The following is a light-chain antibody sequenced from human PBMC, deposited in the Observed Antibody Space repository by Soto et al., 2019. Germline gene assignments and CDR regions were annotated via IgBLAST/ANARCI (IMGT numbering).Light chain of an antibody. CDR1: SSDVGGYNY. CDR3: STYTSSNTRYV. Sequence: QSVLTQPASVSGSPGQSITISCTGTSSDVGGYNYVSWYQQHPGKAPKLMIYDVSSRPSGVSYRFSGSKSGNTAYLTISGLQAEDVADYTCSTYTSSNTRYVFGTGTK. CDR2: DVS. V-gene: IGLV2-14*03. J-gene: IGLJ1*01.